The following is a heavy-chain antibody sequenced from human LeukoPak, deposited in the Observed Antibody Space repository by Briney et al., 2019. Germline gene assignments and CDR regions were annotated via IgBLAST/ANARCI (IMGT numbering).Heavy chain of an antibody. CDR1: GGSISSYY. D-gene: IGHD2-2*01. CDR3: ARDSLVVVPAASHYYYYGMDV. Sequence: SETLSLTCSVSGGSISSYYWSWIRQPPGKGLEGLGYIYYSGSTNYKPSLKSRVTISVATSKHPFSLKLSSVTAADTAVYYCARDSLVVVPAASHYYYYGMDVWGKGTTVTVSS. J-gene: IGHJ6*04. V-gene: IGHV4-59*01. CDR2: IYYSGST.